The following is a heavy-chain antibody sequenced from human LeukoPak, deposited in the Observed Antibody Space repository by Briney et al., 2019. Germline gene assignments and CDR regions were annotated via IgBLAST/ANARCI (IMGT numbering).Heavy chain of an antibody. D-gene: IGHD3-10*01. CDR3: ARVIAVRGVIFDY. CDR1: GGSIRSSSSY. V-gene: IGHV4-61*05. J-gene: IGHJ4*02. CDR2: IYYSGST. Sequence: KPSETLSLTCTVSGGSIRSSSSYWGWIRHPPGKGLEWIGYIYYSGSTNYNPSLKSRVTISVDTSKNQFSLTLNSVTAADTAVYYCARVIAVRGVIFDYWGQGTLVTVSS.